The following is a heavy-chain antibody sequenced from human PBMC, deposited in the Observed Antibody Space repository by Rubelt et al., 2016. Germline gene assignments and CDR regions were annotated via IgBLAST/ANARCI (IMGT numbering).Heavy chain of an antibody. CDR3: ARSYCGGDCYPGGHNWFDP. V-gene: IGHV4-31*03. D-gene: IGHD2-21*02. CDR2: IYYSGST. CDR1: GGSISSGGYY. Sequence: QVQLQESGPGLVKPSQTLSLTCTVSGGSISSGGYYWSWIRQHPGKGLEWIGYIYYSGSTYYHPSLNGWVTDSVDRSKNQFSRKLSAVTAADTAGYYCARSYCGGDCYPGGHNWFDPWGQGTLVTVSS. J-gene: IGHJ5*02.